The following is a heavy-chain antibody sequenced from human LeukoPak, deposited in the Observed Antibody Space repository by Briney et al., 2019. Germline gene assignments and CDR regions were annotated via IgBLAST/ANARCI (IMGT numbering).Heavy chain of an antibody. D-gene: IGHD6-13*01. V-gene: IGHV3-48*03. CDR1: GFTFSSYE. J-gene: IGHJ6*02. CDR2: ISSSGSTI. CDR3: ARPLYSSSWRTSHGMDV. Sequence: GGSLRLSCAASGFTFSSYEMNWVRQAPGKGLEWVSYISSSGSTIYYADSVKGRFTISRDNAKNSLYLQMNSLRAEDTAVYYCARPLYSSSWRTSHGMDVWGQGTTVTVSS.